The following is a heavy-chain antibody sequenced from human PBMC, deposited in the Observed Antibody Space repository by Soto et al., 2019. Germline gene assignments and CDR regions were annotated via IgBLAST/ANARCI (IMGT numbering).Heavy chain of an antibody. Sequence: QVQLQESGPGLVKPSETLSLTCTVSGGSISSYYWSWIRQPPGKGLEWIGYVYYSGSTNYNPSLKSRVTISVDTSKNPFSLKVRSVTAADTAVYYCARRYGGNFDYWGQGTLVTVSS. CDR3: ARRYGGNFDY. D-gene: IGHD1-26*01. CDR1: GGSISSYY. CDR2: VYYSGST. J-gene: IGHJ4*02. V-gene: IGHV4-59*01.